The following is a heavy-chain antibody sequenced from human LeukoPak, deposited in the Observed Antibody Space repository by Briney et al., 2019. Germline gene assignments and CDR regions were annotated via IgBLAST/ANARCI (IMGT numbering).Heavy chain of an antibody. V-gene: IGHV1-2*04. CDR2: INPNSGGS. CDR1: GYTFTGYY. Sequence: ASVKVSCKASGYTFTGYYMHWVRQAPGQGLEWMGWINPNSGGSNYAQKFQGWVTMTRDTSISTAYMELSRLRSDDTAVYYCARGGSSSWEHFDYWGQGTLVTVSS. CDR3: ARGGSSSWEHFDY. J-gene: IGHJ4*02. D-gene: IGHD6-13*01.